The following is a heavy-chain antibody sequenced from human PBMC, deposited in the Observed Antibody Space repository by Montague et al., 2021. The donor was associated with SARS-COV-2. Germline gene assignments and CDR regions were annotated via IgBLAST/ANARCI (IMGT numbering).Heavy chain of an antibody. V-gene: IGHV3-23*03. Sequence: SMRISCAASGFTFSAYAMDWVRQAPRQGLEWISVIYSGVTPTYYTASLTGRFTISRDDSRNTVYLQMNSLRAEDPAVYYCAKKDSSGYYYDTWYFDIWGRGTLVSVSS. CDR2: IYSGVTPT. D-gene: IGHD3-22*01. CDR1: GFTFSAYA. J-gene: IGHJ2*01. CDR3: AKKDSSGYYYDTWYFDI.